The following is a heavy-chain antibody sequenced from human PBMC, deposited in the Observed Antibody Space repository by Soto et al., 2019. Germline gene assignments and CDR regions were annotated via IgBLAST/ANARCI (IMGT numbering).Heavy chain of an antibody. Sequence: EVQLVESGGGLVKPGGSLRLSCAASGFTFSSYSMNWVRQAPGKGLEWVSSISSSSSYIYYADSVKGRFTISRDNAKNALYLQMNSLSAEDTAVYYCARDGGYRPYYFDYWGQGTLVTVSS. J-gene: IGHJ4*02. CDR2: ISSSSSYI. CDR1: GFTFSSYS. V-gene: IGHV3-21*01. CDR3: ARDGGYRPYYFDY. D-gene: IGHD3-10*01.